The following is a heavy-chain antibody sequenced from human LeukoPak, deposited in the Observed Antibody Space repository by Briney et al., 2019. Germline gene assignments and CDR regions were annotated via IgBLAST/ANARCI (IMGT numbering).Heavy chain of an antibody. D-gene: IGHD2-21*01. V-gene: IGHV3-23*01. J-gene: IGHJ4*02. CDR2: ISGSGGST. CDR1: GFTFSSYG. Sequence: GRSLRLSCAASGFTFSSYGMSWVRQAPGKGLEWVSAISGSGGSTYYADSVKGRFTISRDNSKNTLYLQMNSLKADDTAVDYCAKDIPGVVNATFYYRGPGTLVPVSS. CDR3: AKDIPGVVNATFYY.